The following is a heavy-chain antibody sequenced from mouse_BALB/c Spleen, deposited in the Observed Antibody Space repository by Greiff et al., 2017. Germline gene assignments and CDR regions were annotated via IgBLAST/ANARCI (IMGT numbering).Heavy chain of an antibody. CDR3: VRRADWYFDV. CDR1: GFTFSSFG. J-gene: IGHJ1*01. V-gene: IGHV5-17*02. Sequence: EVKLMESGGGLVQPGGSRKLSCAASGFTFSSFGMHWVRQAPEKGLEWVAYISSGSSTIYYADTVKGRFTISRDNPKNTLFLQMTSLRSEDTAMYYCVRRADWYFDVWGEGTTVTVSS. CDR2: ISSGSSTI.